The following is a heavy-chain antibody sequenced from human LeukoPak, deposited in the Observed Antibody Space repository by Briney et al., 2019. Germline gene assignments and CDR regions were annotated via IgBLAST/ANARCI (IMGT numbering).Heavy chain of an antibody. CDR1: GFTFNNYA. CDR3: VKGSGSRGMIEVRPFDY. V-gene: IGHV3-64D*06. J-gene: IGHJ4*02. CDR2: ISSIGGST. Sequence: GGSLRLSCSASGFTFNNYAIHWVRLAPGKGLEYVSAISSIGGSTYYVDSVKGRFTISRDNSKDTLHLQMSSLRAEDTAVYYCVKGSGSRGMIEVRPFDYWGQGTLVTVSS. D-gene: IGHD3-22*01.